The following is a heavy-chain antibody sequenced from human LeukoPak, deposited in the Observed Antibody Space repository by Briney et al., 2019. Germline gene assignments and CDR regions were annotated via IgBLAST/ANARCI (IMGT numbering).Heavy chain of an antibody. Sequence: GGSLRLSCAASGFTVSDNYMSWVRQAPGKGLDWVSVIYSGGTTYSADSVKGRFTISRDNSKNTLYLQMNSLRAEDTAVYYCARHDSWAGWFDPWGQGTLVTVSS. CDR2: IYSGGTT. D-gene: IGHD3-22*01. CDR1: GFTVSDNY. V-gene: IGHV3-53*01. J-gene: IGHJ5*02. CDR3: ARHDSWAGWFDP.